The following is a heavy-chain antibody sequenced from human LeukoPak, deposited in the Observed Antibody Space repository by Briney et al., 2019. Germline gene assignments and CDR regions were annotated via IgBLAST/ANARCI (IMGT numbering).Heavy chain of an antibody. J-gene: IGHJ6*03. CDR2: ISRSGSTK. Sequence: GGALRLSCAASGFTFSDYNMRWIRQAPGKGLEWVSSISRSGSTKYYADSVKGRFTISRNNAKNSLFLQMNSLRAEDTAVYYCARVLRYCSGGNCYSGGLGYMDVWGKGTTVTISS. CDR3: ARVLRYCSGGNCYSGGLGYMDV. D-gene: IGHD2-15*01. CDR1: GFTFSDYN. V-gene: IGHV3-11*01.